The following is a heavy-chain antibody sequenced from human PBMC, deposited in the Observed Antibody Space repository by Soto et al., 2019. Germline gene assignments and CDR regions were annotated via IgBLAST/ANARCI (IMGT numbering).Heavy chain of an antibody. V-gene: IGHV3-33*06. D-gene: IGHD3-3*01. CDR1: GFTFSNYA. CDR2: IWDDGSNK. Sequence: QVQLVESGGGVVQPGRSLRLSCAASGFTFSNYAMHWVRQAPGKGLEWVAVIWDDGSNKYYADSVKGRFTISRDNPKNTLYLQLNSLKAEDTAVYYCAKAGGDFWSGSLYYLDYWGQGTLVTGSS. J-gene: IGHJ4*02. CDR3: AKAGGDFWSGSLYYLDY.